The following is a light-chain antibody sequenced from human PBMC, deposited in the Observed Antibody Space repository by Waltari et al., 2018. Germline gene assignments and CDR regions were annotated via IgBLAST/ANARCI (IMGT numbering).Light chain of an antibody. CDR2: GAS. CDR1: QSVSSN. V-gene: IGKV3-15*01. Sequence: EIVMTQSPAALSVSPGERATLSCSASQSVSSNLAWYQHKPGQPPRLLISGASTSDTGVPARFSGSGSETEFTLTISSLQSEDSAIYYCQRYNTWPPSTFGQGTKLEIK. J-gene: IGKJ2*02. CDR3: QRYNTWPPST.